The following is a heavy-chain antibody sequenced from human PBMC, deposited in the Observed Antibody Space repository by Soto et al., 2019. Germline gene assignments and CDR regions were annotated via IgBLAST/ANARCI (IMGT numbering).Heavy chain of an antibody. CDR2: ISGSGGST. CDR3: ANIAVATSWRYYYYGMDV. J-gene: IGHJ6*02. V-gene: IGHV3-23*01. D-gene: IGHD6-19*01. CDR1: GFTFSSYA. Sequence: GGSLRLSCAASGFTFSSYAMSWVRQAPGKGLERVSAISGSGGSTYYADSVKGRFTISRDNSKNTLYLQMNSLRAEDTAVYYCANIAVATSWRYYYYGMDVWGQGTTVTVSS.